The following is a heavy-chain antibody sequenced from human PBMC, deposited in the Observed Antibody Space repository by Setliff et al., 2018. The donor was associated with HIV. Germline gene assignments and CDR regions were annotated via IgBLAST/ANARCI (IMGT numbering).Heavy chain of an antibody. V-gene: IGHV7-4-1*02. CDR1: GYNFENYA. D-gene: IGHD4-17*01. Sequence: GASVQVSCKTSGYNFENYAINWVRQAPGQGLEWMGWINANSGSPTYAQAFTGRFFFSVDTAVATAYLQINNLKTEDTAVYFCAGGLYGDYGGDLNWLDPWGHGTRVTVSS. J-gene: IGHJ5*02. CDR2: INANSGSP. CDR3: AGGLYGDYGGDLNWLDP.